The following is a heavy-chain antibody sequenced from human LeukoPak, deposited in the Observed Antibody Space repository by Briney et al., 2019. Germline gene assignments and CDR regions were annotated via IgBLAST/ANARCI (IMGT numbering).Heavy chain of an antibody. CDR3: ASLKRRPYSSSPQGFDP. J-gene: IGHJ5*02. CDR2: INHSGST. D-gene: IGHD6-13*01. V-gene: IGHV4-34*01. Sequence: SATLSLTCAVFGGSFRGSYWSWIRQPPGKGLEWVGAINHSGSTNYNPSLNSRVTISVDTTKNQFSLKLSSVTAADTAVYYCASLKRRPYSSSPQGFDPWGQGTLVTVSS. CDR1: GGSFRGSY.